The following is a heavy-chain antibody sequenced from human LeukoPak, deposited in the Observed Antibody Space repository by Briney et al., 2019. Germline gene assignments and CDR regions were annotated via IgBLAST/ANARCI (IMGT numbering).Heavy chain of an antibody. CDR3: ARWQQWLAMEV. Sequence: ASETLSLTCTVSGGSISSGGYYWSWIRQHPGKGLEWIGYIYYSGSTYYNPSLKSRVTISVDTSKNQFSLQLNSVTPEDTAVYYCARWQQWLAMEVWGQGTLVTVSS. D-gene: IGHD6-19*01. V-gene: IGHV4-31*03. J-gene: IGHJ4*02. CDR1: GGSISSGGYY. CDR2: IYYSGST.